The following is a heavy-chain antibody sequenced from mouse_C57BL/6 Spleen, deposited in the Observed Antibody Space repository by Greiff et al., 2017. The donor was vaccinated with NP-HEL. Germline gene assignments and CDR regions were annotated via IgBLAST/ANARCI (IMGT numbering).Heavy chain of an antibody. CDR2: IDPETGGT. V-gene: IGHV1-15*01. J-gene: IGHJ2*01. CDR3: TRGRLGRYYFDY. Sequence: VQLQQSGAELVRPGASVTLSCKASGYTFTDYEMHWVKQTPVHGLEWIGAIDPETGGTAYNQKFKGKAILTADKSSSTAYMELRSLTSEDSAVYYWTRGRLGRYYFDYWGQGTTLTVSS. CDR1: GYTFTDYE. D-gene: IGHD4-1*01.